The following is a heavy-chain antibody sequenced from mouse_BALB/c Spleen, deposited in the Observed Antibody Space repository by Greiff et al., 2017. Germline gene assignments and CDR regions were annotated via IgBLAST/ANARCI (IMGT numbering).Heavy chain of an antibody. CDR2: IDPENGDT. CDR1: GFNIKDYY. J-gene: IGHJ2*01. D-gene: IGHD2-10*01. V-gene: IGHV14-4*02. CDR3: TFYGNLFDY. Sequence: EVKLQESGAELVRSGASVKLSCTASGFNIKDYYMHWVKQRPEQGLEWIGWIDPENGDTEYAPKFQGKATMTADTSSNTAYLQLSSLTSEDTAVYYCTFYGNLFDYWGQGTTLTVSS.